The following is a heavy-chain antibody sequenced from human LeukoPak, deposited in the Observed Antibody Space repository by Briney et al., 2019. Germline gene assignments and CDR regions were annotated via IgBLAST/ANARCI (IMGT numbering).Heavy chain of an antibody. V-gene: IGHV3-7*01. CDR2: IKQDGSEK. CDR3: ATIRSHCYYYYMDV. Sequence: GGSLRLSCAASGFTLSSYWMTWVRQAPGKGLEWVANIKQDGSEKYYVDSVKGRFTISRDNAKNSLYLQMNSLRAEDTAVYYGATIRSHCYYYYMDVWGKGTTVTVSS. J-gene: IGHJ6*03. D-gene: IGHD1-14*01. CDR1: GFTLSSYW.